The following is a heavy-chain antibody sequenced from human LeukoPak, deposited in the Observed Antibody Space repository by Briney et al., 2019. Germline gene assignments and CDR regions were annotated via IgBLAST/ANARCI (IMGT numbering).Heavy chain of an antibody. D-gene: IGHD1-1*01. CDR2: ISWNSGSI. Sequence: GGSLRLSCAASGFTFDDYAMHWVRQAPGKGLEWVSGISWNSGSIGYADSVKGRFTISRDNAKNSLYLQMNSLRAEDTAVYYCARESYNWNEGSDCWGQGTLVTVSS. V-gene: IGHV3-9*01. CDR1: GFTFDDYA. CDR3: ARESYNWNEGSDC. J-gene: IGHJ4*02.